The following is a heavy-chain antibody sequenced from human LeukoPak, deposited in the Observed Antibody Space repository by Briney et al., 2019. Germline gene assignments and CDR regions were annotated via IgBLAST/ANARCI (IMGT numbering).Heavy chain of an antibody. CDR2: IYYSGST. J-gene: IGHJ5*02. CDR1: GGSISSYY. V-gene: IGHV4-59*01. Sequence: PSETLSLTCTVSGGSISSYYWSWIRQPPGKGLEWIGYIYYSGSTNYNPSLKSRVTISVDTSKNQFSLKLSSVTAADTAVYYCARVRRIAVAGTWLDPWGQGTLVTVSS. CDR3: ARVRRIAVAGTWLDP. D-gene: IGHD6-19*01.